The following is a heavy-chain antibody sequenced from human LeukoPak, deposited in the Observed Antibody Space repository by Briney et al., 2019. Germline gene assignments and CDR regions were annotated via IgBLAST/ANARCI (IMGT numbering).Heavy chain of an antibody. CDR2: INHSGST. CDR3: ARGRLGYYGSGSYPSPFDY. D-gene: IGHD3-10*01. V-gene: IGHV4-34*01. CDR1: GGSFSGYY. J-gene: IGHJ4*02. Sequence: PSETLSLTCAVYGGSFSGYYWSWIRQPPGKGLEWIGEINHSGSTNYNPSLKSRVTISVDTSKNQFSLRLSSVTAADTAVYYCARGRLGYYGSGSYPSPFDYWGQGTLVTVSS.